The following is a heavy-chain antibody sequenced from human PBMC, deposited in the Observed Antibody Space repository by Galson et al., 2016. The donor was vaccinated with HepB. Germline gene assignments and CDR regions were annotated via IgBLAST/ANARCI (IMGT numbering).Heavy chain of an antibody. CDR2: ISGIGDNT. CDR3: AKAPRGPDYNYYGMDV. J-gene: IGHJ6*02. V-gene: IGHV3-23*01. Sequence: SLRLSCAASGFSFSSNAMNWVRQAPGTGLEWVSAISGIGDNTYYADSVKGRFTISRDNAKNTLYVQMSSLRAEDTAVYYCAKAPRGPDYNYYGMDVWGQGPRSPSP. CDR1: GFSFSSNA. D-gene: IGHD3-16*01.